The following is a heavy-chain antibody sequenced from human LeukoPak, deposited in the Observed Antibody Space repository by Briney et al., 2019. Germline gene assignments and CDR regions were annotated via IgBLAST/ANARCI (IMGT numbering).Heavy chain of an antibody. V-gene: IGHV1-18*01. Sequence: ASAKVSCKASGYTFTSYGISWVRQAPGQGLEWMGWICAYNSNKNYAQKLQGRVTMTTDTSTSTAYMELRSLRSDDTAVYYCATSTTVDYETTRHFDYWGQGTLVTVSS. CDR2: ICAYNSNK. D-gene: IGHD4-17*01. J-gene: IGHJ4*02. CDR3: ATSTTVDYETTRHFDY. CDR1: GYTFTSYG.